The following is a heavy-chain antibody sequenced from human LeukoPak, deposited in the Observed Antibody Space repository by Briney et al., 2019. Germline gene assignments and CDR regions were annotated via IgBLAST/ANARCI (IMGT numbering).Heavy chain of an antibody. Sequence: GASVKVSCKAPGFTFSHHAMNWVRQAPGQRLEWMGWINAGNGKTKYSQKFQDRVTITRDTSASTAYMELNSLGSEDTAVYYCARGVWSSHNKEYFFDYWGQGTLVTVPS. CDR1: GFTFSHHA. CDR2: INAGNGKT. D-gene: IGHD6-19*01. CDR3: ARGVWSSHNKEYFFDY. J-gene: IGHJ4*02. V-gene: IGHV1-3*01.